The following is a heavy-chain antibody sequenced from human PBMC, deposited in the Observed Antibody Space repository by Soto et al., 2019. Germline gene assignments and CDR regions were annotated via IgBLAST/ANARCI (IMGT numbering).Heavy chain of an antibody. CDR1: GFTFSSYW. CDR2: IKQEGSEE. D-gene: IGHD6-13*01. Sequence: EVQLVESGGGLVQPGGSLRLSCVDSGFTFSSYWMSWVRQAPVKGLEWVGNIKQEGSEENYVDSVKGRFTISRENAKNSMYLQMNSLRVEDTAVYYCARIAASGRGWDVWCQGTTVVVSS. CDR3: ARIAASGRGWDV. J-gene: IGHJ6*02. V-gene: IGHV3-7*01.